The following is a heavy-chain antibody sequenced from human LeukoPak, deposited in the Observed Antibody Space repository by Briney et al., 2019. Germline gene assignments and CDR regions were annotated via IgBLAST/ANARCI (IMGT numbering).Heavy chain of an antibody. J-gene: IGHJ4*02. Sequence: PGGSLRLSCAASGFTFSSYSMNWVRQAPGKGLEWVSSISSSSSYIYYAGSVKGRFTISRDNAKNSLYLQMNSLRAEDTAVYYCARGHSGTTTYFDYWGRGTLVTVSS. CDR2: ISSSSSYI. CDR1: GFTFSSYS. V-gene: IGHV3-21*01. CDR3: ARGHSGTTTYFDY. D-gene: IGHD1-1*01.